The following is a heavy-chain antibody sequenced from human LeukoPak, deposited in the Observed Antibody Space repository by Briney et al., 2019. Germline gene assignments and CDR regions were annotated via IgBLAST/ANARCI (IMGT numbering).Heavy chain of an antibody. Sequence: PSETLSLTCTVSGGSISSSSYYWGWIRQPPGKGLEWIGTLYYSGSTYYNPSLGSRVTISVDTSKNQFSLKVSSVTAADTAVYYCARQLRYPELNTMYGVVDYWGQGTLVTVSS. CDR3: ARQLRYPELNTMYGVVDY. D-gene: IGHD3-3*01. J-gene: IGHJ4*02. V-gene: IGHV4-39*01. CDR1: GGSISSSSYY. CDR2: LYYSGST.